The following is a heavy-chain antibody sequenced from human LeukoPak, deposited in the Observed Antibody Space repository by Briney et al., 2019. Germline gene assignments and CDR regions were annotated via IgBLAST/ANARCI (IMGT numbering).Heavy chain of an antibody. CDR2: ISGRGGST. CDR3: ARKQIYDFWSGYFRPHYYGMDV. Sequence: GGSLRLSCAASGFTFSSYAMSWVRQAPGKGLEWVSAISGRGGSTYYADSVKGRFTISRDNSKNTLYLQMNSLRAEDTAVYYCARKQIYDFWSGYFRPHYYGMDVWGQGTTVTVSS. V-gene: IGHV3-23*01. CDR1: GFTFSSYA. J-gene: IGHJ6*02. D-gene: IGHD3-3*01.